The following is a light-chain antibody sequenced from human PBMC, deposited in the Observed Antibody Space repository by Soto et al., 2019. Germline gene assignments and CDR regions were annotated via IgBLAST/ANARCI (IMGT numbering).Light chain of an antibody. CDR2: YDS. CDR3: QVWDSSXLVV. J-gene: IGLJ2*01. Sequence: SYELTQPPSVSVAPGKTARITCGGNNIGSKSVHWYQQKPGQAPVLVIYYDSDRPSGIPERFSGSNSGNTATLTISRVEAGDDADYYCQVWDSSXLVVFGGGTK. V-gene: IGLV3-21*04. CDR1: NIGSKS.